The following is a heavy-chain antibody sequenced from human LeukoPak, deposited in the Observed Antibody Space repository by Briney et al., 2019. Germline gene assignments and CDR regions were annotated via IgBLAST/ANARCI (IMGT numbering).Heavy chain of an antibody. Sequence: KAGGSLRLSCAASGFSFNTYSMTWVRQAPGKGLEWVSIISRTSESTYYADSVKGRFTISRDNSKNTLYLQMNSLRAEDTAVYYCARSASRIHFTMLRGVHYFDYWGQGTLVTVSS. CDR3: ARSASRIHFTMLRGVHYFDY. J-gene: IGHJ4*02. CDR1: GFSFNTYS. D-gene: IGHD3-10*01. V-gene: IGHV3-21*04. CDR2: ISRTSEST.